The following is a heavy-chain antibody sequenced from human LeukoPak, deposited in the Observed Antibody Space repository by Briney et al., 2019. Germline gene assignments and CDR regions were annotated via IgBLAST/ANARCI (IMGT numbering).Heavy chain of an antibody. CDR2: IYYSGST. CDR1: AGSMSGSTYY. D-gene: IGHD6-19*01. Sequence: SETLSLTCTVSAGSMSGSTYYWGWIRQPPERGLEWIGSIYYSGSTYHNPSLKSRVTMSVDTSKNQFSLNLSSVTAADTAVYYCARINHMSSTGIPVRGPDYWGQGTLVTVSS. J-gene: IGHJ4*02. CDR3: ARINHMSSTGIPVRGPDY. V-gene: IGHV4-39*01.